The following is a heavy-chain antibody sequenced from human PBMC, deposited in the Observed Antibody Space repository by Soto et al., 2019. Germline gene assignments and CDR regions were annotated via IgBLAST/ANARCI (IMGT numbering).Heavy chain of an antibody. V-gene: IGHV3-7*01. CDR2: TRQDGGQS. D-gene: IGHD6-19*01. J-gene: IGHJ4*02. Sequence: GGYLRLSCEASGFTLSSYWMSWIRQAPGKGLEWVANTRQDGGQSYLVDSVQGRFTISRDNAKNSVYLQMNSLRAEDTAVYYFVRDGSTGWHFDSCGQGSLVIVSS. CDR1: GFTLSSYW. CDR3: VRDGSTGWHFDS.